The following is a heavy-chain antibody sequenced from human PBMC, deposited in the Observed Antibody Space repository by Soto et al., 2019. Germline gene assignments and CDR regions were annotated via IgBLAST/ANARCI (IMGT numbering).Heavy chain of an antibody. CDR3: ARDHACTSGSCYTPAGSY. CDR1: GYTFSNYG. J-gene: IGHJ4*02. CDR2: SSAYKDQI. D-gene: IGHD2-2*02. V-gene: IGHV1-18*01. Sequence: KSGASVKVSCKASGYTFSNYGVSWMRQAPGQGLEWMGWSSAYKDQIKDEQNVQGRDTMATETPASTADMELRSMRYDATPVYYCARDHACTSGSCYTPAGSYWGQGTLVTVSS.